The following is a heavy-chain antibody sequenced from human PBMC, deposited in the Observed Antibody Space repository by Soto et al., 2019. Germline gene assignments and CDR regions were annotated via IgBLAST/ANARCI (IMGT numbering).Heavy chain of an antibody. CDR3: AKSEGGWSLFDY. V-gene: IGHV3-23*01. J-gene: IGHJ4*02. CDR1: GFTFSSYA. D-gene: IGHD6-19*01. Sequence: GGSLRLSCAASGFTFSSYAMSWVRQAPGKGLEWVSAISGSGGSTYYADSGKGRLTISRDNSKNTLYLQMNSLKAEDTAVYYCAKSEGGWSLFDYWGQGTLVTVSS. CDR2: ISGSGGST.